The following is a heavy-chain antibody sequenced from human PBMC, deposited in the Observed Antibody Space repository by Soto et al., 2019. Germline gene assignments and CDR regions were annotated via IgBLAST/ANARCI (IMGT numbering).Heavy chain of an antibody. D-gene: IGHD2-21*02. CDR2: SSDRRTGNT. CDR1: GSTFSSYT. V-gene: IGHV3-23*01. CDR3: TTWLTAHFDY. J-gene: IGHJ4*02. Sequence: PGGSLRPSCAASGSTFSSYTLNWVRRAPGRGLEWLAKSSDRRTGNTHYSDSVRGRFTLSRDYSRNILFLQMDSLRADDTALYYCTTWLTAHFDYWGRGTQVTVSS.